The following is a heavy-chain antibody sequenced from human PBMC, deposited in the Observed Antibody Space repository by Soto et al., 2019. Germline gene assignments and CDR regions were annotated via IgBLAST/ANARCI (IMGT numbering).Heavy chain of an antibody. CDR3: ARGVGYYDGSGYYYEAYYFDY. CDR2: IYTSGST. V-gene: IGHV4-4*07. D-gene: IGHD3-22*01. CDR1: GGPISSYY. J-gene: IGHJ4*02. Sequence: SETLSLTCTVSGGPISSYYWSWIRQPAGKGLEWIGRIYTSGSTNYNPSLKSRVTMSVDTSKNQFSLKLSSVTAADTAVYYCARGVGYYDGSGYYYEAYYFDYWGQGTLVTVSS.